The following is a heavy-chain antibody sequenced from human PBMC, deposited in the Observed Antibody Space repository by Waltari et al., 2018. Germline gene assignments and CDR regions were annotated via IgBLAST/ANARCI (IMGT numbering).Heavy chain of an antibody. CDR3: ARGADTAMVNYYYYGMDV. CDR2: MIPSLGIA. D-gene: IGHD5-18*01. CDR1: GGTFSSYA. Sequence: QVQLVQSGAEVKKPGSSVKVSCKASGGTFSSYAISWVRQTPGQGLEWMGRMIPSLGIANYAQKFQGRVTITADKSTSTAYMELSSLRSEDTAVYYCARGADTAMVNYYYYGMDVWGQGTTVTVSS. J-gene: IGHJ6*02. V-gene: IGHV1-69*09.